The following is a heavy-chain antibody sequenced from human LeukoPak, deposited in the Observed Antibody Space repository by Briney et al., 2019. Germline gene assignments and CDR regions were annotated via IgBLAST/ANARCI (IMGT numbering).Heavy chain of an antibody. D-gene: IGHD3-3*01. V-gene: IGHV5-51*01. J-gene: IGHJ4*02. Sequence: GESLKISCKGSGYSFTSYWIGWVRQMPGKGLEWMGIIYPGDSDTRYSPSFQGQVTISADKSISTAYLQWGSLKASDTAMYYCARHEDDFWSGYYSDYWGQGTLVTVSS. CDR3: ARHEDDFWSGYYSDY. CDR2: IYPGDSDT. CDR1: GYSFTSYW.